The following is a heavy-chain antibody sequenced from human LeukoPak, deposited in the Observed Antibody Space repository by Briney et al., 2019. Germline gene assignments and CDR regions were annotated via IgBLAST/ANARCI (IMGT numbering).Heavy chain of an antibody. Sequence: GGSLRLSCAASGFAFSSYAMNWVRQAPGKGLEWVSFITTSSETIYYADSMKGRFTISRDNAENSLYLQMSSLRAEDTAVYYCVRDRVGGSLDFWGQGTLVTVSS. CDR1: GFAFSSYA. D-gene: IGHD2-15*01. CDR3: VRDRVGGSLDF. CDR2: ITTSSETI. V-gene: IGHV3-48*01. J-gene: IGHJ4*02.